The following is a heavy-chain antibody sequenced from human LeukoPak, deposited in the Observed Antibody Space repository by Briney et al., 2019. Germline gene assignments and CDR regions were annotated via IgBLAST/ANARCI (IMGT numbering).Heavy chain of an antibody. V-gene: IGHV4-59*12. CDR3: ARGVVAGDHYFDY. J-gene: IGHJ4*02. D-gene: IGHD6-19*01. Sequence: SETLSLTCTVSGGSISSYYWSWIRQPPGKGLEWIGYTYYSGSTNYNPSLKSRVTISVDTSKNQFSLKLSSVTAADTAVYYCARGVVAGDHYFDYWGQGTLVTVSS. CDR1: GGSISSYY. CDR2: TYYSGST.